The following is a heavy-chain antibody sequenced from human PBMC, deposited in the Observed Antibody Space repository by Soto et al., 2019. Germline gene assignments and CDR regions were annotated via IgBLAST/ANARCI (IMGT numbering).Heavy chain of an antibody. J-gene: IGHJ6*02. V-gene: IGHV1-18*01. D-gene: IGHD5-18*01. CDR2: ISAYNGNT. Sequence: ASVKVSCKASGYTFTSYGISWVRQAPGQGLEWMGWISAYNGNTNYAQKLQGRVTMTTDTSTSTAYMELRSLRSDDTAVYYCARDGSTAMVYYYYYGMDVWGQGTRVTVSS. CDR1: GYTFTSYG. CDR3: ARDGSTAMVYYYYYGMDV.